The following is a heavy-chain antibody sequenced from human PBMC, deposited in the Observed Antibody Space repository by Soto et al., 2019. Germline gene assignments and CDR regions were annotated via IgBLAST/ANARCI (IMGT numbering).Heavy chain of an antibody. CDR3: ARDSRGGAARRPTFYY. CDR2: IGRSGETI. Sequence: EVQLAESGGGLAQPGGSLRLSCVGSGFTFSSFEMNWVRQTPGKGLEWLSYIGRSGETIYYADSVKGRFTISRDNAKSSLFLQMTGLRDEDTGIYSCARDSRGGAARRPTFYYWGRGTLVTVSS. J-gene: IGHJ4*02. D-gene: IGHD6-6*01. V-gene: IGHV3-48*03. CDR1: GFTFSSFE.